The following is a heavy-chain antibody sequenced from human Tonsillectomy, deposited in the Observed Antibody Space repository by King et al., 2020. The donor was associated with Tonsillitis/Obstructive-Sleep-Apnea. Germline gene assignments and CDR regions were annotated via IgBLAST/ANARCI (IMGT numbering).Heavy chain of an antibody. D-gene: IGHD2-2*02. CDR2: ISSSGSTI. V-gene: IGHV3-48*03. CDR3: ANDDGVVPAAIGDY. Sequence: VQLVESGGGLVQPGGSLRLSCAASGFTFSSYEMNWVRQAPGKGLEWVSYISSSGSTIYYADSVKGRFTISRDNAKNSLYLQMNSLRAEDTAVYYCANDDGVVPAAIGDYWGQGTLVTVSS. CDR1: GFTFSSYE. J-gene: IGHJ4*02.